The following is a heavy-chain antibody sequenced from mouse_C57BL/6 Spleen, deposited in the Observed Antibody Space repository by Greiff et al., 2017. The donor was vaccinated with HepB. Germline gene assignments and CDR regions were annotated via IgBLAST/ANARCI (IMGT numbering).Heavy chain of an antibody. Sequence: VQLQQPGAELVKPGASVKLSCKASGYTFTSYWMQWVKQRPGQGLEWIGEIDPSDSYTNYNQKFKGKATLTVDTSSSTAYMQLSSLTSEDSAVYYCAYYGYDESFAYWGQGTLVTVSA. CDR1: GYTFTSYW. CDR2: IDPSDSYT. D-gene: IGHD2-2*01. J-gene: IGHJ3*01. CDR3: AYYGYDESFAY. V-gene: IGHV1-50*01.